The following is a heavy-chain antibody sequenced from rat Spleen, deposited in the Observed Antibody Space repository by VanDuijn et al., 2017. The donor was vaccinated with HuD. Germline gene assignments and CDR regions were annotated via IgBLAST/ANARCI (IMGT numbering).Heavy chain of an antibody. J-gene: IGHJ1*01. V-gene: IGHV5-29*01. CDR1: GFTFTDFY. CDR2: ISYDGSDT. D-gene: IGHD2-2*01. Sequence: EVQLVESDGGLVQPGRSLKLSCAASGFTFTDFYMAWVSQAPSKGLEWVATISYDGSDTYYRDSVKGRFSSSRDDANSTLYLQMDSLRSEDTATYHCARAGYLRDWYFDFWGPGAMVTVSS. CDR3: ARAGYLRDWYFDF.